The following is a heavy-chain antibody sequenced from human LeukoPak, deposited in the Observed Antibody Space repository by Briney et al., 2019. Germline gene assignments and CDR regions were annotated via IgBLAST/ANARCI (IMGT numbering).Heavy chain of an antibody. D-gene: IGHD6-19*01. CDR2: IYPGDSDT. V-gene: IGHV5-51*01. J-gene: IGHJ3*02. CDR1: GYSFTSYW. Sequence: GESLKISCQGSGYSFTSYWIAWVRQLPGKGLEWVGIIYPGDSDTRYSPSFQGQVTISVDKSISTAYLQWSSLKASDTAMYYCATRNSSGWYDAFHIWGQGTMVTVSS. CDR3: ATRNSSGWYDAFHI.